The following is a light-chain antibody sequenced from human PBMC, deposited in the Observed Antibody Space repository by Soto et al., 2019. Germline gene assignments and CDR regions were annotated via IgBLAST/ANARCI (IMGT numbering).Light chain of an antibody. CDR3: SSYTSSTLGVV. CDR2: DVS. V-gene: IGLV2-14*01. J-gene: IGLJ2*01. CDR1: SSDVGGYNY. Sequence: QSVLTQPASVSGSPGQSITISCTGTSSDVGGYNYVSWYQQHPGKAPKLMIYDVSNRPSGVSNRFSGSKSGNTASLTISGLQAEDEAEYYCSSYTSSTLGVVFGGGTKLTVL.